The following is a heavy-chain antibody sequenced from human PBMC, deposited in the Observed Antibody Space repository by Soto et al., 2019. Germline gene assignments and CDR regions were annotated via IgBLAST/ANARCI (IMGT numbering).Heavy chain of an antibody. CDR3: ARHDWAKPFDY. V-gene: IGHV4-39*01. Sequence: SETLSVTWSIRGASIGRSSYYWAWVRKPPGKGLEWIGSIYYSGSTYYNPSLKSRVTISVDTSKNQFSLKLSSVTAADTAVYYCARHDWAKPFDYWGQGTLVTVS. J-gene: IGHJ4*02. D-gene: IGHD3-9*01. CDR1: GASIGRSSYY. CDR2: IYYSGST.